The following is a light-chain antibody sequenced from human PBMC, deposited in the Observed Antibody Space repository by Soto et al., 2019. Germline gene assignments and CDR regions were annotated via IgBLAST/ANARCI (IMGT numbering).Light chain of an antibody. CDR3: QQYHSAHPD. Sequence: DIQMTQSPSSLSASVGYRVTITCRASKGISNYLAGYQQKPGNVPKLLIYAASKLQSCVPSRFSGWGYGTDFTLTNSRLQTEDVATYYCQQYHSAHPDFGGGTKVAIK. CDR1: KGISNY. CDR2: AAS. V-gene: IGKV1-27*01. J-gene: IGKJ4*01.